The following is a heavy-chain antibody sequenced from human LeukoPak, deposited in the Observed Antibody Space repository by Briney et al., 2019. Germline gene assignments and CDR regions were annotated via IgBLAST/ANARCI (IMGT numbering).Heavy chain of an antibody. CDR2: IKQDGSEK. V-gene: IGHV3-7*01. CDR1: GFTFSSYW. CDR3: AKDMFRGYYYDSSGYHDAFDI. J-gene: IGHJ3*02. D-gene: IGHD3-22*01. Sequence: PGGSLRLSCAASGFTFSSYWMSWVRQAPGKGLEWVANIKQDGSEKYYVDSVKGRFTISRDNAKNSLYLQMNSLRAEDTAVYYCAKDMFRGYYYDSSGYHDAFDIWGQGTMVTVSS.